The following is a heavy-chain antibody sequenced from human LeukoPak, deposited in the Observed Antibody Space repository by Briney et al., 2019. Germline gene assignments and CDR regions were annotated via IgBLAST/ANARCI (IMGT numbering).Heavy chain of an antibody. D-gene: IGHD6-13*01. J-gene: IGHJ5*02. CDR2: IYYSGST. CDR3: ARLFGYSSSWYENWLDP. Sequence: SETLSLTCTASGGSISSYYWSWIRQPPGKGLEWIGYIYYSGSTNYNPSLKSRVTISVDTSKNQFSLKLSSVTAADTAVYYCARLFGYSSSWYENWLDPWGQGTLVTVSS. V-gene: IGHV4-59*08. CDR1: GGSISSYY.